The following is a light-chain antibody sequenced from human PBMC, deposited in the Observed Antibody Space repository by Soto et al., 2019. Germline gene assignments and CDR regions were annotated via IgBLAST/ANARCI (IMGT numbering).Light chain of an antibody. Sequence: EIVMTQSPATLSVSPGERAILSCRASQSISINLAWYQQKPGQAPRLLIYAASNRAAGVPDRFSGSGSGTDFTLTISRLEPEDFAVYYCQQYGSSPRTFGQGTKVDIK. V-gene: IGKV3-20*01. CDR2: AAS. J-gene: IGKJ1*01. CDR3: QQYGSSPRT. CDR1: QSISIN.